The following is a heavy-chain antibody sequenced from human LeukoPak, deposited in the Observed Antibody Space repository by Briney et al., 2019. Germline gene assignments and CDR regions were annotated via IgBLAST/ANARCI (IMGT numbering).Heavy chain of an antibody. Sequence: PGRSLRLSCTAYGFPFSNYAMNWVRQPPGKGLEWLALISFDGAKIYHTDSVKGRFTISRDNSKNTLFLQMNSLTVEDTAVYYYARDRGKGAATYFDYWGQGTLVTVSS. D-gene: IGHD2-15*01. J-gene: IGHJ4*02. CDR2: ISFDGAKI. CDR1: GFPFSNYA. CDR3: ARDRGKGAATYFDY. V-gene: IGHV3-30*04.